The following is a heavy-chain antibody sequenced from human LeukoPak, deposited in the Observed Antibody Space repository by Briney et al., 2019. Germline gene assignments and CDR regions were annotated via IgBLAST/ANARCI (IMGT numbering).Heavy chain of an antibody. Sequence: SETLSLTCAVYGGSFSGYYWSWIRQPPGKGLEWIGEINHSGSTNYNPSLKSRVTISVDTSKNQFSLKLSSVTAADTAVYYCARGPLGSTPYYWYFDLWGRGTLVTVSS. CDR1: GGSFSGYY. CDR3: ARGPLGSTPYYWYFDL. V-gene: IGHV4-34*01. J-gene: IGHJ2*01. CDR2: INHSGST. D-gene: IGHD1-26*01.